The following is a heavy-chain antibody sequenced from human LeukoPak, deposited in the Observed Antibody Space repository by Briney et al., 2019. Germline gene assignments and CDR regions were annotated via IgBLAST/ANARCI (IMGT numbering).Heavy chain of an antibody. J-gene: IGHJ5*02. CDR1: GYSFTSYW. CDR2: IYPGDSDT. D-gene: IGHD3-3*01. CDR3: ARRGAFWCGYPSYWFDP. Sequence: GESLKISCKGSGYSFTSYWIGWVRQMPGKGLEWMGIIYPGDSDTRYSPSFQGQVTISADKSISTAYLQWSSLKASDTAMYYCARRGAFWCGYPSYWFDPWGQGTLVTVSS. V-gene: IGHV5-51*03.